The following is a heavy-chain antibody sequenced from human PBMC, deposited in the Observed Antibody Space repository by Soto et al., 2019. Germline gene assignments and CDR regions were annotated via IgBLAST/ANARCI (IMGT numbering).Heavy chain of an antibody. J-gene: IGHJ4*02. Sequence: PSETLSLTCTVSGGSISSHYWSWIRQPPGKGLEWIGYIYSSGSTTYNPSLKSRVTISVDTSKNQFSLKLTSLTVADTAVYYCATARRNYYDSSGYSCPFDYWGQGTLVTVSS. V-gene: IGHV4-59*11. D-gene: IGHD3-22*01. CDR1: GGSISSHY. CDR2: IYSSGST. CDR3: ATARRNYYDSSGYSCPFDY.